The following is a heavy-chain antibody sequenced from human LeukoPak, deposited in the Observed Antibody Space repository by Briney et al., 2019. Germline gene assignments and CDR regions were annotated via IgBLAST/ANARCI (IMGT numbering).Heavy chain of an antibody. CDR1: GFAFSGYA. D-gene: IGHD1-26*01. J-gene: IGHJ4*02. CDR3: AKVHYTASFPGSFPGRNYFDS. V-gene: IGHV3-23*01. Sequence: GGSLRLSCTVSGFAFSGYAMSWVRQAPGKGPEWVSSIGARGDVTYSADSVKGRFTISRDTSKRTLLLQMNSLRAEDTAVYYCAKVHYTASFPGSFPGRNYFDSWGQGSLVTVSS. CDR2: IGARGDVT.